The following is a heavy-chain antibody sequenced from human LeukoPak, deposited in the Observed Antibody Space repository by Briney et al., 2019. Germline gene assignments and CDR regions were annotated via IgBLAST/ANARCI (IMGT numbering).Heavy chain of an antibody. Sequence: PSETLSLTCTVSGGSITSSSYYWGWIRQSPGKGLEWIGSIYYSGSTYNNPSLKSRVTISVDTSKNQFSLKLSSVTAADTAVYYCASPYCSGGSCLPYFDYWGQGTLVTVSS. D-gene: IGHD2-15*01. V-gene: IGHV4-39*01. CDR1: GGSITSSSYY. CDR3: ASPYCSGGSCLPYFDY. CDR2: IYYSGST. J-gene: IGHJ4*02.